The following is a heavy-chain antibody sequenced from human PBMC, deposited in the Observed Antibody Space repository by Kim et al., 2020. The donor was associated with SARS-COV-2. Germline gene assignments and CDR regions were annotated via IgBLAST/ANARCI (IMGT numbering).Heavy chain of an antibody. J-gene: IGHJ3*01. D-gene: IGHD3-22*01. V-gene: IGHV1-3*01. Sequence: TRYSQKFQGRHTLTRDTSASTAYMELNSLRSEDTAVYYCAREGHEGGYLTWGQGTMVTVSS. CDR3: AREGHEGGYLT. CDR2: T.